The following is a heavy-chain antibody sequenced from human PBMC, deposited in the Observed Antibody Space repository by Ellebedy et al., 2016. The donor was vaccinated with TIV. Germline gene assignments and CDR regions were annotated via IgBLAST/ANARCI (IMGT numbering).Heavy chain of an antibody. J-gene: IGHJ3*02. Sequence: SETLSLXXTVSGGSISSSSYYWGWIRQPPGKGLEWIGSIYYSGSTYYNPSLKSRVTISVDTSKNQFSLKLSSVTAADTAIYYCARTADGSFDIWGQGTMVTVSS. V-gene: IGHV4-39*07. D-gene: IGHD2-21*02. CDR2: IYYSGST. CDR1: GGSISSSSYY. CDR3: ARTADGSFDI.